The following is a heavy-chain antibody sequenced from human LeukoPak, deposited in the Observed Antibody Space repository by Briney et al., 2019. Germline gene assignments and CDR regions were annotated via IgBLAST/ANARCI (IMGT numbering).Heavy chain of an antibody. CDR1: GGSISSSSYY. D-gene: IGHD5-12*01. CDR2: IYYSGST. J-gene: IGHJ4*02. V-gene: IGHV4-39*01. Sequence: SETLSLTCTVSGGSISSSSYYRGWIRQPPGKGLEWIGSIYYSGSTYYNPSLKSRVTISVDTSKNQFSLKLSSVTAADTAVYYCARQGGSVLHYSDYWGQGTLVTVSS. CDR3: ARQGGSVLHYSDY.